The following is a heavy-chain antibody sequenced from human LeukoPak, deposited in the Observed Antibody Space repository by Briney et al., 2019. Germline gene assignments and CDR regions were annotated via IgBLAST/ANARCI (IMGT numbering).Heavy chain of an antibody. CDR1: GFTFSSSW. CDR2: INSDGSIT. CDR3: ASSTQISKYADY. J-gene: IGHJ4*02. Sequence: GGSLRLSCAASGFTFSSSWMHWVRQAPGKGLVWVSRINSDGSITTYAGSVRGRFTISRDNAKSTLYLQMNSLRAEDTAVYYCASSTQISKYADYWGQGALVTVSS. V-gene: IGHV3-74*01. D-gene: IGHD2-2*01.